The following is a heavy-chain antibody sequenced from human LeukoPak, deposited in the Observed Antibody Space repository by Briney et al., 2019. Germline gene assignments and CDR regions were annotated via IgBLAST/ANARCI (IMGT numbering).Heavy chain of an antibody. CDR2: IYYSGST. Sequence: SETLSLTCTVSGGSISSSSYYWGWIRQPPGKGLEWIGSIYYSGSTYYNPSLKSRVTISVDTSKNQFSLKLSSVTASDTAVYXXXXXXXXXXXXXXYYGLHFDYWGQGTLVTVSS. D-gene: IGHD3-10*01. CDR1: GGSISSSSYY. V-gene: IGHV4-39*01. J-gene: IGHJ4*02. CDR3: XXXXXXXXXXXXYYGLHFDY.